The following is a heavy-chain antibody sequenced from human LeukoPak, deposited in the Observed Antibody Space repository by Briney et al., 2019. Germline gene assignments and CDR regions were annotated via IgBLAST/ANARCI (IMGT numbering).Heavy chain of an antibody. CDR1: GLTVSSNY. CDR3: ARADDYGKNYGMDV. V-gene: IGHV3-53*01. J-gene: IGHJ6*04. Sequence: GGSLRFSCAASGLTVSSNYMSWVRQAPGKGLEWVSVIYSGGSTYYADSVKGRFTISRDNSKNTLYLQMNSLRAEDTAVYYCARADDYGKNYGMDVWGKGTTVTVSS. CDR2: IYSGGST. D-gene: IGHD4-17*01.